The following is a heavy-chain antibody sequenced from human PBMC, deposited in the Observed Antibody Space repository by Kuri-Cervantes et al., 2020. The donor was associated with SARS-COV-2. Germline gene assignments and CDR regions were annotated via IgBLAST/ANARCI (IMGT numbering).Heavy chain of an antibody. CDR3: AREHLSVFYVFDY. D-gene: IGHD5/OR15-5a*01. CDR1: GSTFSSYS. V-gene: IGHV3-48*01. J-gene: IGHJ4*02. Sequence: GESLKISCAASGSTFSSYSMNWVRQAPGKGLEWVSYISSSSSTIYYADSVKGRFTISRDNAKNSLYLQMNSLRAEDTAVYYCAREHLSVFYVFDYWGQGTLVTVSS. CDR2: ISSSSSTI.